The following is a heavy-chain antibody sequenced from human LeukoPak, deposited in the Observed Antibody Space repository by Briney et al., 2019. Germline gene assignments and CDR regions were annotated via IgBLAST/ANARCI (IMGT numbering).Heavy chain of an antibody. D-gene: IGHD1-14*01. CDR1: GFTFSSYT. J-gene: IGHJ4*02. Sequence: GGSLRLSCAASGFTFSSYTMNWVRQAPGKGLEWVSYISSSGNTIYYTDSVKGRLTTSRDNAKNSLYLQLTSLRVEDTAIYYCARNNKADQNSFDCWGQGTTVTVSS. V-gene: IGHV3-48*04. CDR2: ISSSGNTI. CDR3: ARNNKADQNSFDC.